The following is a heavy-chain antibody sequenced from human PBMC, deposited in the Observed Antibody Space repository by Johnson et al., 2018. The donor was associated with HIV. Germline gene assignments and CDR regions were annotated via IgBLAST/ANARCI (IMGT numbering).Heavy chain of an antibody. CDR2: IRSKTDGGTT. CDR1: GFTFSNAW. V-gene: IGHV3-15*01. J-gene: IGHJ3*02. CDR3: TTGVFHAFDM. Sequence: VQLVESGGGLVKPGGSLRLSCAASGFTFSNAWMNWVRQAPGKGLEWVGRIRSKTDGGTTEYAAPVKGRFTVSRDDSKNTLYLQMDSLKTEDTAVYYCTTGVFHAFDMWGQGTMVTVSS. D-gene: IGHD3-16*01.